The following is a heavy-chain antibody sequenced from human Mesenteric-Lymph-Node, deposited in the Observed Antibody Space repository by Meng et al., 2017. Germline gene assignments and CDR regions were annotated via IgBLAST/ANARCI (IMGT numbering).Heavy chain of an antibody. CDR3: ARDGIVGASSYYYYGMDV. J-gene: IGHJ6*02. Sequence: ASVKVSCKASGYTFTSYYMHWVRQAPGQGLEWMGIINPSGGSTSYAQKFQGRVTMTRDTSTSTVYMELSSLRSEDTAVYYCARDGIVGASSYYYYGMDVWGQGTTVTVSS. CDR1: GYTFTSYY. D-gene: IGHD1-26*01. CDR2: INPSGGST. V-gene: IGHV1-46*01.